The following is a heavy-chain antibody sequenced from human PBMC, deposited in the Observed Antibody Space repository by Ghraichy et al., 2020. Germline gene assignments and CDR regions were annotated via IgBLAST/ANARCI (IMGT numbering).Heavy chain of an antibody. Sequence: ASVKVSCKASGYTFTGYYMHWVRQAPGQGLEWMGWINPNSGGTNYAQKFQGRVTMTRDTSISTAYMELSRLRSDDTAVYYCAREVYYDSSGFSLDLSGQQFDYWGQGTLVTVSS. D-gene: IGHD3-22*01. CDR3: AREVYYDSSGFSLDLSGQQFDY. CDR1: GYTFTGYY. V-gene: IGHV1-2*02. CDR2: INPNSGGT. J-gene: IGHJ4*02.